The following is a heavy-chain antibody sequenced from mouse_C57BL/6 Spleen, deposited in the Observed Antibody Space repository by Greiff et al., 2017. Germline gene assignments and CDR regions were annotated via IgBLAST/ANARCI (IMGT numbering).Heavy chain of an antibody. CDR1: GFTFTDYY. J-gene: IGHJ2*01. CDR2: IRNKDNGYTT. D-gene: IGHD2-5*01. Sequence: EVKVVESGGGLVQPGGSLSLSCAASGFTFTDYYMSWVRQPPGKALEWLGFIRNKDNGYTTEYSAYVKGRFTISRDNSQSILYLQMNALRAEDSATYYCSRYTSNFFDYWGQGTTLTVSS. V-gene: IGHV7-3*01. CDR3: SRYTSNFFDY.